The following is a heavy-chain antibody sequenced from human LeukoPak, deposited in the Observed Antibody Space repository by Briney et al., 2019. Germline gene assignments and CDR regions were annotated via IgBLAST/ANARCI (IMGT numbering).Heavy chain of an antibody. CDR3: AGGSAVAGTGDY. Sequence: GGSLRLSCAASGFTFSTYGIHWVRQAPGKGLEWVAFIRYDGNNKYYADSVKGRFTISRDNAKNTLYLQMNSLRAEDTAVYYCAGGSAVAGTGDYWGQGTLVTVSS. D-gene: IGHD6-19*01. CDR1: GFTFSTYG. V-gene: IGHV3-30*02. CDR2: IRYDGNNK. J-gene: IGHJ4*02.